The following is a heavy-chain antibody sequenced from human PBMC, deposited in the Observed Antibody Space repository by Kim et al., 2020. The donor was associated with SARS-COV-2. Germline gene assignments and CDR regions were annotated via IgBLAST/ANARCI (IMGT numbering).Heavy chain of an antibody. V-gene: IGHV4-59*01. CDR3: ARLHSGSYFDY. D-gene: IGHD1-26*01. J-gene: IGHJ4*02. CDR2: T. Sequence: TNSTPSLKSRVTISVDTSKNQFSLKLSSVTAADTAVYYCARLHSGSYFDYWGQGTLVTVSS.